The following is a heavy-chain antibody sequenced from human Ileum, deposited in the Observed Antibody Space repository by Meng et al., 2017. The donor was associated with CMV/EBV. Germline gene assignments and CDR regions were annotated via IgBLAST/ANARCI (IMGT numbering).Heavy chain of an antibody. CDR2: IKEDGSEK. CDR3: AGDKSARDISAYDY. CDR1: GFTFNTWW. Sequence: GESLKISCAASGFTFNTWWMSWLRQAPRKGLEWVANIKEDGSEKHYADSMSGRFTISRDNARNSLYLQMDSLTADDTAVYYCAGDKSARDISAYDYWGQGTLVTVSS. V-gene: IGHV3-7*01. J-gene: IGHJ4*02. D-gene: IGHD3-22*01.